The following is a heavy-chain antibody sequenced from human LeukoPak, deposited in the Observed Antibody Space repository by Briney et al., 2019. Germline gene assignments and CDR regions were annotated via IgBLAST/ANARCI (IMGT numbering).Heavy chain of an antibody. V-gene: IGHV4-30-2*01. CDR2: IYHSGST. D-gene: IGHD3-10*01. CDR1: GGSISSGGYS. Sequence: KTSETLSLTCAVSGGSISSGGYSWSWIRQPPGKGLEWIGYIYHSGSTYYNPSLKSRVTISVDRSKNQFSLKLSSVTAADTAVYYCARAGEYYYSSGSQAPPLWFDPWGQGTLVTVSS. CDR3: ARAGEYYYSSGSQAPPLWFDP. J-gene: IGHJ5*02.